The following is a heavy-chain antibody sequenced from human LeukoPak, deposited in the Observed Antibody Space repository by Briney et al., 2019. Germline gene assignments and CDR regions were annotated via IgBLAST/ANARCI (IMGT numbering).Heavy chain of an antibody. J-gene: IGHJ4*02. D-gene: IGHD6-19*01. Sequence: GGSLRLSCAASGFTFSSYAMSWVRQAPGKGLEWVSAISGSGGSTYYADSVKGRFTISRDNSKDTLYLQMNSLRAEDTAVYYCAKERLYHVKAEAVDYWGQGTLVTVSS. CDR2: ISGSGGST. CDR1: GFTFSSYA. V-gene: IGHV3-23*01. CDR3: AKERLYHVKAEAVDY.